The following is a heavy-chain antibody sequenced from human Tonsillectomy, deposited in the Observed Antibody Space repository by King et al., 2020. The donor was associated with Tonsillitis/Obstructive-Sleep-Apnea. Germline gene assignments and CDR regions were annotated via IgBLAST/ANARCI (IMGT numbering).Heavy chain of an antibody. CDR1: GFTFSTYI. J-gene: IGHJ3*02. D-gene: IGHD6-6*01. V-gene: IGHV3-48*02. Sequence: VQLVESGGGLAQPGGSLRLSCAASGFTFSTYIMNWVRQAPGKGLQWVLYISSSSSTMYYLDSVKGRFTISRDNAKNSLFLQMKSLGDDATAVYYCAREYSSSSGRAFDIWGQGTVVTVSS. CDR2: ISSSSSTM. CDR3: AREYSSSSGRAFDI.